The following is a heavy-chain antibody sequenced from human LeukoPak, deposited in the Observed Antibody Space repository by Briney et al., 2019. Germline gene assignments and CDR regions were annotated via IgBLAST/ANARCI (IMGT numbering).Heavy chain of an antibody. D-gene: IGHD3-10*01. CDR3: ARSGSRGQVDY. V-gene: IGHV1-18*01. J-gene: IGHJ4*02. CDR1: GYTFTSYG. CDR2: ISAYNGNT. Sequence: ASVKVSCKASGYTFTSYGISWVRQAPGQGLEWMGWISAYNGNTNYAQKLQGRVTMTRDTSTSTVYMELSSLRSDDTAVYYCARSGSRGQVDYWGQGTLVTVSS.